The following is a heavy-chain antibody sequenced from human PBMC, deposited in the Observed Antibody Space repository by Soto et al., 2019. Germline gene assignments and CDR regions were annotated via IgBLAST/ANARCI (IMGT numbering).Heavy chain of an antibody. CDR1: GFTFSSYG. CDR3: AKDGGSGGMDV. CDR2: ISYDGSNK. V-gene: IGHV3-30*18. Sequence: QVQLVESGGGVVQPGRSLRLSCAASGFTFSSYGMHWVRQAPGKGLEWVAVISYDGSNKYYADSVKGRFTISRDNSKNTLYLQMNSLRAEDTAVYYCAKDGGSGGMDVWGQGTTVTVSS. J-gene: IGHJ6*02. D-gene: IGHD3-16*01.